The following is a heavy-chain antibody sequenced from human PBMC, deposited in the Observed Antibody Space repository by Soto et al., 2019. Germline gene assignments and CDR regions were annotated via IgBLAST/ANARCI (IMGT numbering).Heavy chain of an antibody. V-gene: IGHV3-23*01. Sequence: GGSLRLSCAASGFTFDTNGMTWVRQVPGKGLEWVSAISAGGGTTYYADPVKGRFTISRDSSKNMLYLQMSRLRAEDTAVYYCATSSRTYYYDSSGYPNPRRAFDIWGQGTMVTVSS. D-gene: IGHD3-22*01. CDR1: GFTFDTNG. CDR3: ATSSRTYYYDSSGYPNPRRAFDI. CDR2: ISAGGGTT. J-gene: IGHJ3*02.